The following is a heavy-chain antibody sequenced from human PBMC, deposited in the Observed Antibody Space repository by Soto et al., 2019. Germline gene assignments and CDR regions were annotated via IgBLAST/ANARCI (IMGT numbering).Heavy chain of an antibody. Sequence: GASVKVSCKASGYTFTSYGISWVRQAPGQGLEWMGWISAYNGNTNYAQKLQGRVTMTTDTSTSTAYMELRSLRSDDTAVYYCAREGSSDIVVVPAGPHYYYYYMDVWGKGTTVTVSS. CDR3: AREGSSDIVVVPAGPHYYYYYMDV. V-gene: IGHV1-18*01. CDR2: ISAYNGNT. CDR1: GYTFTSYG. J-gene: IGHJ6*03. D-gene: IGHD2-2*01.